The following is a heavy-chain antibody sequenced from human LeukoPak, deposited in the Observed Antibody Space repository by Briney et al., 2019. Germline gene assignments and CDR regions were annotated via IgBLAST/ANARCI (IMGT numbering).Heavy chain of an antibody. CDR3: ASSREATSNWFVY. CDR1: GFTVSSNY. CDR2: IYSGGNT. V-gene: IGHV3-66*01. D-gene: IGHD2-2*01. J-gene: IGHJ5*01. Sequence: PGGSLRLSCAASGFTVSSNYMSWVRQAPGKGLEWVSVIYSGGNTYYADSVQGRFTISRDNSKNTLYLQMNSLRAEDTAVYHCASSREATSNWFVYWGQGTLVTVSS.